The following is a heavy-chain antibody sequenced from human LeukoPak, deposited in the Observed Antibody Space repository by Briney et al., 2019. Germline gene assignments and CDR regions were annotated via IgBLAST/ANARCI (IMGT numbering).Heavy chain of an antibody. CDR2: ISSSGSTI. Sequence: GGSLRLSCAASGFTFSSYEMNWVRQAPGKGLEWVSYISSSGSTIYYADSVKGRFTISRDNAKNSLYLQMNGLRAEDTAVYYCARDNRDYDSSGYPSHFDYWGQGTLVTVSS. V-gene: IGHV3-48*03. CDR3: ARDNRDYDSSGYPSHFDY. CDR1: GFTFSSYE. D-gene: IGHD3-22*01. J-gene: IGHJ4*02.